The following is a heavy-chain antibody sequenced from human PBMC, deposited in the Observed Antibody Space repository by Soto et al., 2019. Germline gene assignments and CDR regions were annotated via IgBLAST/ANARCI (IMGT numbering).Heavy chain of an antibody. D-gene: IGHD3-3*01. V-gene: IGHV4-34*01. J-gene: IGHJ4*02. CDR1: GGSFRNYY. CDR2: VNHSGEA. Sequence: SETLSLTCGVYGGSFRNYYWIWVRQPPGKGLEWIEEVNHSGEATYNPSLQSRVTMSVDTSKQEFSLKLSSVTAADTALYYCARGGQDFWSGPFDYWGRGALVTV. CDR3: ARGGQDFWSGPFDY.